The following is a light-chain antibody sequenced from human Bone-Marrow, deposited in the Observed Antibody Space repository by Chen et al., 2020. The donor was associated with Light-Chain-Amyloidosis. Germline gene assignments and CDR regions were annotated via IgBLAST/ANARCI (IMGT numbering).Light chain of an antibody. V-gene: IGKV1-39*01. CDR1: PRSSNY. J-gene: IGKJ5*01. CDR3: QQSYSMSSIT. CDR2: AAS. Sequence: DIQMTPSPSSLSASVGDRVTITCRASPRSSNYLNWYQQKPGKAPKLLIHAASTLQSGVPLRFSGSGSGTDFILTISSVQPEDFAIYYCQQSYSMSSITFGQGTRLEIK.